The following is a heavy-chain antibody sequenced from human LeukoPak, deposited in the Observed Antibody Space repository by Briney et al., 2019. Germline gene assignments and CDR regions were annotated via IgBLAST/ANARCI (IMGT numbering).Heavy chain of an antibody. CDR2: ISGSGGST. CDR3: AKDQSKGYYYGSGSYYHY. V-gene: IGHV3-23*01. Sequence: GGTLRLSCAASGFTFSSYGMSWVRQAPGKGLEWVSAISGSGGSTYYADSVKGRFTISRDNSKNTLYLQMNSLRAEDTAVYYCAKDQSKGYYYGSGSYYHYWGQGTLVTVSS. J-gene: IGHJ4*02. CDR1: GFTFSSYG. D-gene: IGHD3-10*01.